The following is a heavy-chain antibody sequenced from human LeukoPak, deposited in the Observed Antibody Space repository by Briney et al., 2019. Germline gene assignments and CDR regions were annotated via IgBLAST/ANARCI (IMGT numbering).Heavy chain of an antibody. V-gene: IGHV1-18*01. J-gene: IGHJ6*03. CDR1: GYTFTSYG. D-gene: IGHD3-22*01. CDR2: ISAYNGNT. Sequence: ASVKVSSTASGYTFTSYGISWVREAPGQGLEWMGWISAYNGNTNYAQKRQGRVTMTRDTSTCTAYMELRCLRSHDTAVYYCARDNSDSSGYYFLYYYYYMDVWGKGTTVTVSS. CDR3: ARDNSDSSGYYFLYYYYYMDV.